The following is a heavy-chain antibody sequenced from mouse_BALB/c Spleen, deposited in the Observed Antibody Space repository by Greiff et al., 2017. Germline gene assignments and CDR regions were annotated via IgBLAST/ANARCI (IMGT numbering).Heavy chain of an antibody. D-gene: IGHD1-1*01. Sequence: VQRVESGPGLVAPSQSLSITCTVSGFSLTGYGVNWVRQPPGKGLEWLGMIWGDGSTDYNSALKSRLSISKDNSKSQVFLKMNSLQTDDTARYYCAREIYYYGLDYWGQGTTLTVSS. V-gene: IGHV2-6-7*01. J-gene: IGHJ2*01. CDR3: AREIYYYGLDY. CDR1: GFSLTGYG. CDR2: IWGDGST.